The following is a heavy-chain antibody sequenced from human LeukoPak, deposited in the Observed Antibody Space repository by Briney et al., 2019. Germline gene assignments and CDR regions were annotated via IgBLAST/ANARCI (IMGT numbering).Heavy chain of an antibody. Sequence: PGGSLRLSCAASGFTFSSYAMSWVRQAPGKGLEWVSAISGSGGSTYYVDSVKGRFTISRDNSKNTLYLQMNSLRAEDTAVYYCAKVPRSGIAADYWGQGTLVTVSS. CDR1: GFTFSSYA. D-gene: IGHD6-13*01. CDR2: ISGSGGST. J-gene: IGHJ4*02. V-gene: IGHV3-23*01. CDR3: AKVPRSGIAADY.